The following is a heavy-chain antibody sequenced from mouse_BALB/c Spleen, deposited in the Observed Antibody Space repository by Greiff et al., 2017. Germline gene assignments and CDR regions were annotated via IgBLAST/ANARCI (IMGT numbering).Heavy chain of an antibody. J-gene: IGHJ2*01. V-gene: IGHV1-28*01. CDR2: IDPFNGGT. CDR3: ARSGYGNGY. Sequence: EVQLQQSGPELMKPGASVKISCKASGYSFTSYYMHWVKQSHGKSLEWIGYIDPFNGGTSYNQKFKGKATLTVDKSSSTAYMHLSSLTSEDSAVYYCARSGYGNGYWGQGTTLTVSS. D-gene: IGHD2-10*02. CDR1: GYSFTSYY.